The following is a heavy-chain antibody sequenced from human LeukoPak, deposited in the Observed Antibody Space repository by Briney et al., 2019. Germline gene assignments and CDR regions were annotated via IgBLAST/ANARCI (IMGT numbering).Heavy chain of an antibody. D-gene: IGHD6-13*01. Sequence: GASVKVSCKASGGTFSSYAISWVRQAPGQGLEWMGGIIPIFGTANYAQKFQDRVTITADKSTSTAYMELSSLSSEDTAVYYCARVVGLTGYSSSWYSGYYYYMDVWGKGTTVTVSS. CDR2: IIPIFGTA. J-gene: IGHJ6*03. V-gene: IGHV1-69*06. CDR3: ARVVGLTGYSSSWYSGYYYYMDV. CDR1: GGTFSSYA.